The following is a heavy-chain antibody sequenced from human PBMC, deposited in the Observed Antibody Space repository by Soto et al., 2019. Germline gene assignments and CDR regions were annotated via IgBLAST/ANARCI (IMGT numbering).Heavy chain of an antibody. Sequence: QLQLQESGPGLVKPSETLSLTCTVSGGSISSSSYYWGWIRQPPGKGLEWIGSIYYSGSTYYNPSLKSLVTISVDTSKNQFSLKLSSVTAADTAVYYCARNYCSGGSCYSTAYYYYYMDVWGKGTTVTVSS. D-gene: IGHD2-15*01. J-gene: IGHJ6*03. CDR3: ARNYCSGGSCYSTAYYYYYMDV. CDR1: GGSISSSSYY. V-gene: IGHV4-39*01. CDR2: IYYSGST.